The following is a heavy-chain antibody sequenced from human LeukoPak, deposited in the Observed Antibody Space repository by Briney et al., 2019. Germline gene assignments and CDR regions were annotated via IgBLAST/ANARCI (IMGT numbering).Heavy chain of an antibody. J-gene: IGHJ4*02. CDR1: GFSFRKYA. CDR3: VREFANSGTNSDY. CDR2: IYSNGGIT. Sequence: GGSLRLSCSPSGFSFRKYAVWWVRQAPGEGVEYVSVIYSNGGITYYADSVKGRFTLSRDNTKNTMCLQKSRMREESTAVHYFVREFANSGTNSDYWGQGTLVIVSS. V-gene: IGHV3-64*04. D-gene: IGHD1-26*01.